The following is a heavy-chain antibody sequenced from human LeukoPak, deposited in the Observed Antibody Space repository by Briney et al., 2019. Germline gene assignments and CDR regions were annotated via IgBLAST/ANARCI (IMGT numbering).Heavy chain of an antibody. CDR1: GFTFSDYY. CDR2: ISHSANTI. V-gene: IGHV3-11*04. D-gene: IGHD3-16*01. Sequence: GGSLRLSCAASGFTFSDYYMSWIRQAPGKGLEWVSCISHSANTIYYADFVKGRFTISRDNAKNSLYLQMNSLRAEDTAVYYCARESQLGAFDIWGQGTMVTVSS. J-gene: IGHJ3*02. CDR3: ARESQLGAFDI.